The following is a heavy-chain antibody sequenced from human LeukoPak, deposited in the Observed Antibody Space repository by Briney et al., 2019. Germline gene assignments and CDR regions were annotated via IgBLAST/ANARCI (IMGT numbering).Heavy chain of an antibody. CDR1: GGSISSGNYY. J-gene: IGHJ6*03. CDR3: ARDHPTPTTGYMDV. D-gene: IGHD1-26*01. V-gene: IGHV4-61*02. Sequence: PSETLSLTCTVSGGSISSGNYYWGWIRQPAGKGLEWIGRIYTSGSTNYNPSFKSRVTISVDTSKNQFSLKVDSVTAADTAVYYCARDHPTPTTGYMDVWGKGTTVTVSS. CDR2: IYTSGST.